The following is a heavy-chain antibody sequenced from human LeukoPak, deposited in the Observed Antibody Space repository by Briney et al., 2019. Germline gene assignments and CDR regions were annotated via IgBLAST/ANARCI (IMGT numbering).Heavy chain of an antibody. CDR3: ARLGMGYASGSYSWFFDL. CDR1: GGSISSGGYY. CDR2: IYYSGST. J-gene: IGHJ2*01. D-gene: IGHD3-10*01. V-gene: IGHV4-31*03. Sequence: PSETLSLTCTVSGGSISSGGYYWGWIRQHPGKGLEWIGYIYYSGSTYYNPSLKGRVTISVDTSENRFSLRLSSVTAADTAVYYCARLGMGYASGSYSWFFDLWGRGTLVTVSS.